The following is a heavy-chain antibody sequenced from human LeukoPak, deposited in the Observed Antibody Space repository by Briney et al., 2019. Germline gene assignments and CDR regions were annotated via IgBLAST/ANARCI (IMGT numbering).Heavy chain of an antibody. Sequence: GGSLRLSCAASGFTVSSNYMSWVRQAPGKGLEWVSVIYSGGSTYYADSVKGRFTISRDNSKNTLYLQMNSLRAEDTAVYYCAREGGIGYCSTTSCAFGYWGQGTLVTVSS. J-gene: IGHJ4*02. CDR3: AREGGIGYCSTTSCAFGY. V-gene: IGHV3-53*01. CDR1: GFTVSSNY. D-gene: IGHD2-2*01. CDR2: IYSGGST.